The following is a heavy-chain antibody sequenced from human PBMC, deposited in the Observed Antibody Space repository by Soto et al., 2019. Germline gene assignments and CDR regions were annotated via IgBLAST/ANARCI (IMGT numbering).Heavy chain of an antibody. CDR3: ARHEGWTGPDQ. CDR1: GASIGSGGW. J-gene: IGHJ5*02. V-gene: IGHV4-4*02. Sequence: TLSLTCAVSGASIGSGGWWSWVRQPPGKGLEWIAEIFHDGNTNYSPSLKSRVTISVDKSQNQFSLNVYPVAAADTAVYYCARHEGWTGPDQWGQGTLVTVSS. D-gene: IGHD2-8*02. CDR2: IFHDGNT.